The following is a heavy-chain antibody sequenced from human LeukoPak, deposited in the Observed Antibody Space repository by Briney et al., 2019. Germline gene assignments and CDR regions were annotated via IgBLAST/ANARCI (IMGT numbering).Heavy chain of an antibody. D-gene: IGHD6-13*01. V-gene: IGHV4-34*01. Sequence: NPSETLSLTCAVYGGSFSGYYWSWIRQPPGKGLEWIGEINHSGSTNYNPSLKSRVTISVDTSKNQFSLKLSSVTAADTAVYYCARVGSSWYGYFQHWGQGTLVTVSS. J-gene: IGHJ1*01. CDR3: ARVGSSWYGYFQH. CDR1: GGSFSGYY. CDR2: INHSGST.